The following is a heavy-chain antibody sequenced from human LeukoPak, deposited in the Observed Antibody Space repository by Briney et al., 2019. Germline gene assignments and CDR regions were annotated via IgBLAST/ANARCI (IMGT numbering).Heavy chain of an antibody. V-gene: IGHV3-30*04. D-gene: IGHD3-22*01. Sequence: GGSLRLSCAASGFNFSNYAIHWVRQAPGKGLERVVVISYDGTNKYYADSVRGRFTISRDNSKNTLYLRMNSLRSDDTAVYYCARASSGGYYYPEYFHHWGQGTLVTVSS. CDR1: GFNFSNYA. J-gene: IGHJ1*01. CDR3: ARASSGGYYYPEYFHH. CDR2: ISYDGTNK.